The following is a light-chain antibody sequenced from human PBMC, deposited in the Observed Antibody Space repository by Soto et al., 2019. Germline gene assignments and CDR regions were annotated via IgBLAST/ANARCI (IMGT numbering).Light chain of an antibody. J-gene: IGKJ4*01. CDR3: QQYNNWPPLT. V-gene: IGKV3-15*01. CDR1: QSVSNN. Sequence: EIGMTQSPATLSVSPGERATLSCRASQSVSNNLAWYQQKPGQAPRLLIYGASTRATGIPARFSGSGSGTEFTLTISSLQSEDFAVYYCQQYNNWPPLTFGGGTKGAI. CDR2: GAS.